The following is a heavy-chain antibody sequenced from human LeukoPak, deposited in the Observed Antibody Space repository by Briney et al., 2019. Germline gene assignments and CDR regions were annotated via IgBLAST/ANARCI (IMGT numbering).Heavy chain of an antibody. CDR1: GGPFVGYY. D-gene: IGHD5-18*01. J-gene: IGHJ4*02. V-gene: IGHV4-59*01. CDR3: ARENDRYGRIDY. Sequence: SDTLSLTCTVSGGPFVGYYWSWIRQPPGKGLEWIGYIYYSGSTNYNPSLKSRVTISVDTSKNQFSLRLSSVTAADTAVYYCARENDRYGRIDYWGQGTQVTVSS. CDR2: IYYSGST.